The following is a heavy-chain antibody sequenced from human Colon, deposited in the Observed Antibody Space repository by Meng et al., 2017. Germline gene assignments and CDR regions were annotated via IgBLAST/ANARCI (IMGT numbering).Heavy chain of an antibody. J-gene: IGHJ4*02. CDR3: ARRAPLWFGELASFDS. Sequence: QVQGQESGPGLVKPSGTLSLTCTVSSGSFSSSNWWTWVRQPPGKGLEWIGEIYHSGNTNYNPSLKSRVTISVDKSKNQFSLKLNSVTAADTAVYFCARRAPLWFGELASFDSWGQGTLVTASS. CDR1: SGSFSSSNW. CDR2: IYHSGNT. D-gene: IGHD3-10*01. V-gene: IGHV4-4*02.